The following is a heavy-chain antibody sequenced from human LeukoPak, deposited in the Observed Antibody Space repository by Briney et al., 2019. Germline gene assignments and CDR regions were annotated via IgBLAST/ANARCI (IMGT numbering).Heavy chain of an antibody. V-gene: IGHV3-30-3*01. J-gene: IGHJ3*02. CDR3: ARGTDSSGWYGAFDI. CDR2: ISFDGSDK. D-gene: IGHD6-19*01. CDR1: EFTFSNYY. Sequence: PGGSLRLSCTASEFTFSNYYMSWVRQAPGKGLEWVAAISFDGSDKYYTDSVKGRFTISRDNSKNTLSLQMNSLRAADTAVFYCARGTDSSGWYGAFDIWGQGTLVTV.